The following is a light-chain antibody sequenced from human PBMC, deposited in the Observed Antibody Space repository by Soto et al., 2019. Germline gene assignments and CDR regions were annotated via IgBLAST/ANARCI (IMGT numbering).Light chain of an antibody. CDR2: GAS. J-gene: IGKJ4*01. V-gene: IGKV3-20*01. CDR1: QSVSSSY. CDR3: QQYGSSP. Sequence: EIGLTQSPCTLSFSPGERATLSCRASQSVSSSYLAWYQQKPGQAPRLLIYGASSRATGIPDRFSGSGSETDFTLTISRLEPEYFAVYYCQQYGSSPFGGGTKVEIK.